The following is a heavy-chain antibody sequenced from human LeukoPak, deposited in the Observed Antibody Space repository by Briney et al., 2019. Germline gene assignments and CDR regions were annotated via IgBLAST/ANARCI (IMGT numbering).Heavy chain of an antibody. CDR3: ARGGWGNAFDI. Sequence: GGSLRLSCSASGFIFSNYWMTRVRQAPGKGLEWVANIKQDGSVKYYVDSVKGRFTISRDNSKNTLSLQMNSLRAEDTAVYFCARGGWGNAFDIWGQGTMVTVSS. V-gene: IGHV3-7*05. CDR2: IKQDGSVK. J-gene: IGHJ3*02. D-gene: IGHD4-23*01. CDR1: GFIFSNYW.